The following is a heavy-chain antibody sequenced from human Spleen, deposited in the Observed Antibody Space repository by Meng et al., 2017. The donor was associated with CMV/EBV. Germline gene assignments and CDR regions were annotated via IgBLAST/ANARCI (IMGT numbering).Heavy chain of an antibody. CDR1: GFAFSNYG. D-gene: IGHD2-2*01. CDR2: ISGGNGGST. V-gene: IGHV3-23*01. Sequence: GESLKISCAASGFAFSNYGMSWVRQAPGKGLEWVSAISGGNGGSTYYADSVKGRFTISRDASKNTLSLQMNSLRAEDTAVYYCAKDTSCFYWGQGTLVTVSS. J-gene: IGHJ4*02. CDR3: AKDTSCFY.